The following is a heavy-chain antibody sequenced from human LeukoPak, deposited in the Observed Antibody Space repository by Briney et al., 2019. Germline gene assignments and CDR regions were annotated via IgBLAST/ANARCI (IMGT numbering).Heavy chain of an antibody. CDR2: ISAYNGNT. J-gene: IGHJ4*02. CDR1: GYTFTSYG. D-gene: IGHD3-22*01. V-gene: IGHV1-18*01. Sequence: ASVKVSCKASGYTFTSYGISWVRQAPEQGLEWMGWISAYNGNTNYAQKLQGRVTMTTDTSTSTAYMELSSLRSEDTAVYYCARDEPHYYDSSGYYSIGDYWGQGTLVTVSS. CDR3: ARDEPHYYDSSGYYSIGDY.